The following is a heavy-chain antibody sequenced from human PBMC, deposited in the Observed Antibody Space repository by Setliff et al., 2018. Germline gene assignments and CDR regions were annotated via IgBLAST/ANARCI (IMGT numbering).Heavy chain of an antibody. Sequence: ASVKVSCKASGGTFSSYGISWVRQAPGQGLEWMGGTIPIFGSTNYAQKFQDRVTIITDESTSTAYMELRSLTSDDTAVYYCAREVLSTVVAWDYWGQGTLVTVSS. CDR3: AREVLSTVVAWDY. CDR1: GGTFSSYG. J-gene: IGHJ4*02. V-gene: IGHV1-69*05. CDR2: TIPIFGST. D-gene: IGHD4-17*01.